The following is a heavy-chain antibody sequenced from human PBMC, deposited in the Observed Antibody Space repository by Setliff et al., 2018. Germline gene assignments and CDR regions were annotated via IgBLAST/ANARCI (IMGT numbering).Heavy chain of an antibody. CDR1: GGSFSGYY. CDR3: ARTPDGFLGDGYNLNTLGYFDS. J-gene: IGHJ4*02. V-gene: IGHV4-34*01. Sequence: PSETLSLTCAVYGGSFSGYYWSWIRQPPGKGLEWIGEINHSGSTNYNPSLKSRVTISGDTSKNQFSLKLSSLTAADTAVYYCARTPDGFLGDGYNLNTLGYFDSWGQGTLVTVSS. CDR2: INHSGST. D-gene: IGHD3-3*01.